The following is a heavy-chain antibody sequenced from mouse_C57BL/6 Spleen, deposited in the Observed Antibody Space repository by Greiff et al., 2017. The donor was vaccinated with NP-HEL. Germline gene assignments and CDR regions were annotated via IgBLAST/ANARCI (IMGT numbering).Heavy chain of an antibody. CDR3: AYYDYDVLYAMDY. J-gene: IGHJ4*01. V-gene: IGHV1-55*01. CDR2: IYPGSGST. D-gene: IGHD2-4*01. CDR1: GYTFTSYW. Sequence: QVHVKQPGAELVKPGASVKMSCKASGYTFTSYWITWVKQRPGQGLEWIGDIYPGSGSTNYNERFKSKATLTVDTSSSTAYMQLSSLTSEDSAVYYCAYYDYDVLYAMDYWGQGTSVTVSS.